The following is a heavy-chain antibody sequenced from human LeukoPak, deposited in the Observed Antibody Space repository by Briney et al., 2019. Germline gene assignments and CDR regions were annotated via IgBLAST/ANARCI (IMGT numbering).Heavy chain of an antibody. V-gene: IGHV3-48*04. CDR2: ISSSGLTM. CDR1: GFTFRLYS. Sequence: PGGSLRLSCAASGFTFRLYSMNWVRQAPGRGLEGVSYISSSGLTMYYAVSVKGRFTISRDNAKNSLYLQMNSLRAEDTGVYYCARRTTGDDYWGQGALVTVSS. J-gene: IGHJ4*02. CDR3: ARRTTGDDY. D-gene: IGHD4-17*01.